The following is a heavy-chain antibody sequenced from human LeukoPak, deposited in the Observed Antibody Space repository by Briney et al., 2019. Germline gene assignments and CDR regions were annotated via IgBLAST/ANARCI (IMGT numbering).Heavy chain of an antibody. CDR2: IGTAGDT. V-gene: IGHV3-13*01. Sequence: GGSLRLSCAASGFTFSSYDMHWVRQATGKGLEWVSAIGTAGDTYYPGSVKGRFTISRENDKNSLYLQMNSLRAGDTAVYYCARGQYCTNGVCARDAFDIWGQGTMVTVSS. CDR1: GFTFSSYD. D-gene: IGHD2-8*01. CDR3: ARGQYCTNGVCARDAFDI. J-gene: IGHJ3*02.